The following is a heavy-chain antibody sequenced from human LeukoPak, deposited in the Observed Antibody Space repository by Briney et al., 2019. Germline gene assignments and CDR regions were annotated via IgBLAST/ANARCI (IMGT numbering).Heavy chain of an antibody. Sequence: GGSLRLSCAASGFTVSSNYMSWVRQAPGKGLEWVANIKQDGSEKDYVDSMKGRFTISRDNAKNSVYLQMNSLRAEDTAVYYCARIGYSSSCFDYWGQGTVVTVSS. D-gene: IGHD6-13*01. CDR3: ARIGYSSSCFDY. CDR1: GFTVSSNY. CDR2: IKQDGSEK. J-gene: IGHJ4*02. V-gene: IGHV3-7*01.